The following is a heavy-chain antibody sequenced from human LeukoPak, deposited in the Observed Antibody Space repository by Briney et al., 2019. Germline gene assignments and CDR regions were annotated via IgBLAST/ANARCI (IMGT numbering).Heavy chain of an antibody. CDR2: IKQDGSEK. V-gene: IGHV3-7*01. CDR3: ARDNPYYHNSSGYLLFDY. D-gene: IGHD3-22*01. CDR1: GFTFSSYW. Sequence: GGSLRLSCAASGFTFSSYWMSWVRQAPGKGLEWVANIKQDGSEKYYVDSVKGRFTISRDNAKNSLYLQMNGLRAEDTAVYYCARDNPYYHNSSGYLLFDYWGQGTLVTVSS. J-gene: IGHJ4*02.